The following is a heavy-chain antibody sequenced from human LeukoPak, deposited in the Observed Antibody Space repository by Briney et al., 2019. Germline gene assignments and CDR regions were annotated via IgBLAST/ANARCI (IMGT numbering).Heavy chain of an antibody. CDR3: AKDWALYRDYVAYFES. D-gene: IGHD4-17*01. J-gene: IGHJ5*01. CDR2: IRYDGSDK. Sequence: GGSLRLSCAASGFTFSSYAMHWVRQAQAKGLDGVAVIRYDGSDKYYGDSVKGRFTISRDNSKNTLYLQMNSLRPEDTAVYYCAKDWALYRDYVAYFESWGQGTLVTVSS. V-gene: IGHV3-30*18. CDR1: GFTFSSYA.